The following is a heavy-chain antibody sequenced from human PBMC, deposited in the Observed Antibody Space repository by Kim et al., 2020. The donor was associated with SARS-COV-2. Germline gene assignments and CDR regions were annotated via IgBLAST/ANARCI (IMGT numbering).Heavy chain of an antibody. Sequence: GGSLRLSCAASGFTFSSYAMSWVRQAPGKGLEWVSAISGSGGSTYYADSVKGRFTISRDNSKNTMYLQMNSLRAEDTAVYYCAKGSMVRGVKHLYYYYGMDVWGQETPITV. CDR1: GFTFSSYA. CDR2: ISGSGGST. CDR3: AKGSMVRGVKHLYYYYGMDV. V-gene: IGHV3-23*01. D-gene: IGHD3-10*01. J-gene: IGHJ6*02.